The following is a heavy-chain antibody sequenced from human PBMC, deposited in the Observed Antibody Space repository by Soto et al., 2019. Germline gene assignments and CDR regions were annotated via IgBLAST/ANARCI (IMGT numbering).Heavy chain of an antibody. D-gene: IGHD3-3*01. J-gene: IGHJ6*02. CDR1: GYSFTSYW. V-gene: IGHV5-10-1*01. CDR2: IDPSDSYT. CDR3: ARPATFWSGYHMDV. Sequence: PGESMKISCNGSGYSFTSYWISWVRQMPGKGLEWMGRIDPSDSYTNYSPSFQGHVTISADKSISTAYLQWSSLKASDTAMYYCARPATFWSGYHMDVWGQGTTVTVSS.